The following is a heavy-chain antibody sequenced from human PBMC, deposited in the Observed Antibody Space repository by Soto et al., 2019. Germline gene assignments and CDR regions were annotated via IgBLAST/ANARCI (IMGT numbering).Heavy chain of an antibody. V-gene: IGHV1-69*10. D-gene: IGHD2-2*01. J-gene: IGHJ3*02. CDR3: ARSLGYCSSTSCYDAFDI. CDR1: GGTFSSYA. CDR2: IIPILGIA. Sequence: ASVKVSCKASGGTFSSYAISWVRQAPGQGLEWMGGIIPILGIANYAQKFQGRVTITADKSTSKAYMELSSLRSEDTAVYYCARSLGYCSSTSCYDAFDIWGQGTMVTVSS.